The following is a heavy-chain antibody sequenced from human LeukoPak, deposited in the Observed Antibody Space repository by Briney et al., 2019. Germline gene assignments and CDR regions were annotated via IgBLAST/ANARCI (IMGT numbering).Heavy chain of an antibody. CDR2: IYYSGST. J-gene: IGHJ5*02. V-gene: IGHV4-59*01. CDR1: GGSISSYY. Sequence: SETLSLTCTVSGGSISSYYWSWIRQPPGTGLEWIGYIYYSGSTNYNPSLKSRVTISVDTSKNQFSLKLSSVTAADTAVYYCARAYSSSWYWNWFDPWGQGTLVTVSS. D-gene: IGHD6-13*01. CDR3: ARAYSSSWYWNWFDP.